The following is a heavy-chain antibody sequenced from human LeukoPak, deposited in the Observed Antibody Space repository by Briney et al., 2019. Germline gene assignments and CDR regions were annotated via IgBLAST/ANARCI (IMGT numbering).Heavy chain of an antibody. J-gene: IGHJ5*02. CDR2: IYYSGSS. D-gene: IGHD4-17*01. CDR1: GGSISSYY. Sequence: SETLSLTCTVSGGSISSYYWSWIRQPPGKGLEWIGYIYYSGSSNYNPSLKSRVTMSVDTSKNQFSLKLTSVTAADTAVYYCARRLRQNLFDPWGQGTLVTVSS. CDR3: ARRLRQNLFDP. V-gene: IGHV4-59*08.